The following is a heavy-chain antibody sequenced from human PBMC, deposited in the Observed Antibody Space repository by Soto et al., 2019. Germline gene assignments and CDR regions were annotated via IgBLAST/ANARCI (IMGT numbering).Heavy chain of an antibody. D-gene: IGHD3-10*01. CDR1: GFTFDDYA. CDR2: ISWNSGNI. J-gene: IGHJ4*02. Sequence: GGSLRLSCAASGFTFDDYAMHWVRQAPGKGLEWVSGISWNSGNIGYADSVKGRFTISRDNAKNSLYLQMNSLRAEDTALYYCAKYIYGSGSYSRGFDYWGQGTLVTVSS. CDR3: AKYIYGSGSYSRGFDY. V-gene: IGHV3-9*01.